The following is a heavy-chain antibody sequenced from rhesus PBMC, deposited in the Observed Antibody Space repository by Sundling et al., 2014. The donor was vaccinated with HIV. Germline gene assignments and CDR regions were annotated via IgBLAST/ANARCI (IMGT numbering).Heavy chain of an antibody. V-gene: IGHV4S13*01. CDR3: ARVFYYGGSYYGLDS. D-gene: IGHD3-16*01. CDR1: GGSIFGGYS. CDR2: VYSNSENT. J-gene: IGHJ6*01. Sequence: QVQLQESGPGLVKPSETLSLTCAVSGGSIFGGYSWNWIRQPPGKGLEWIGGVYSNSENTNQNPSLKSRVTISKDTSKNQFSLNLNSVTAADTAVYYCARVFYYGGSYYGLDSWGQGVVVTVSS.